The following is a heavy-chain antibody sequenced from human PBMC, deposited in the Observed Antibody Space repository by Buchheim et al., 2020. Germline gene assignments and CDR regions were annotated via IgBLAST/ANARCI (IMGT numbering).Heavy chain of an antibody. V-gene: IGHV1-2*02. CDR2: IYPKCVGT. D-gene: IGHD4-23*01. CDR3: ARDARTTVVTLPDY. Sequence: QVQLVQSGAEVKKPGASVKVSCKASGYTFTGYYMHWVRQAPGQGLEWMGVIYPKCVGTNYAQKFQGMFIMTLATSITPSFMELSRLRSDDTAVYYCARDARTTVVTLPDYWGQGTL. J-gene: IGHJ4*02. CDR1: GYTFTGYY.